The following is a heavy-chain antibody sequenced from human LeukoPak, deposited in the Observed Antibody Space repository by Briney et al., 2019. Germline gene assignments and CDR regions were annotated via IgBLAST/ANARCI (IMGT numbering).Heavy chain of an antibody. V-gene: IGHV3-48*03. J-gene: IGHJ3*02. D-gene: IGHD2-21*01. Sequence: GGSLRLSCAASGFTFSSFEMNWVRQAPGKGPEWISYIGTTGTIIYADSVKGRFTISRDNARNSLFLQMNNLRADDTAIYYCARDSRRGGLPCAHDIWGPGTMVTVSS. CDR2: IGTTGTII. CDR3: ARDSRRGGLPCAHDI. CDR1: GFTFSSFE.